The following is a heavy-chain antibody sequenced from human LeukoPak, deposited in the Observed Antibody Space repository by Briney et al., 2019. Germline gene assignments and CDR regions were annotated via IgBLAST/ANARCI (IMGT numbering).Heavy chain of an antibody. Sequence: GGSLRLSCAASGFTFSDYYMNWIRQAPGKGLEWVSYISESSSHTNYAESVKGRFTISRDKAKKSLYMQMTSLRVEDTAVYYCARDRGGSQFDDWGQGNLVTVSS. CDR2: ISESSSHT. CDR3: ARDRGGSQFDD. J-gene: IGHJ4*02. D-gene: IGHD1-26*01. V-gene: IGHV3-11*05. CDR1: GFTFSDYY.